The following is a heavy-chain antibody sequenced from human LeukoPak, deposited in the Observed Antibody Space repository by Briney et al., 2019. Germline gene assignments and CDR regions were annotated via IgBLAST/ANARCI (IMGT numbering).Heavy chain of an antibody. J-gene: IGHJ4*02. D-gene: IGHD3-9*01. CDR3: AFGGALRYFDWSDY. CDR1: GFTFSSYA. V-gene: IGHV3-30-3*01. Sequence: HPGGSLRLSCAASGFTFSSYAMHWVRQAPGKGLEWVAVISYDGSNKYYADSVKGRFTISRDNSKNTLYLQMNSLRAEDTAVYYCAFGGALRYFDWSDYWGQGTLVTVSS. CDR2: ISYDGSNK.